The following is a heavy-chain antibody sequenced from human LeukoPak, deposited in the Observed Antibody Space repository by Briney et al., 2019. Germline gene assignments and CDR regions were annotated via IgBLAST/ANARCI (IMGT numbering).Heavy chain of an antibody. CDR3: ARGGSITALPPSIFY. D-gene: IGHD6-6*01. CDR1: GFTFSDYA. CDR2: ISYDGRNK. Sequence: PGGSLRLSCAASGFTFSDYASRWVRQAPGKGLEWVTVISYDGRNKYYADSVKGRFAISRDNSKNTLFLQMSSLRAEDTAVYYCARGGSITALPPSIFYWGQGTLVTVSS. V-gene: IGHV3-30*09. J-gene: IGHJ4*02.